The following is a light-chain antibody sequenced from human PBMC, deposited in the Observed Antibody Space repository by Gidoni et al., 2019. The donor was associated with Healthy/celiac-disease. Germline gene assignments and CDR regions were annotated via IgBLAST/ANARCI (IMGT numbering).Light chain of an antibody. J-gene: IGKJ3*01. V-gene: IGKV2-28*01. CDR3: MQALQTPRT. CDR2: LGS. CDR1: QRLLHSNGYNY. Sequence: DIVLTQFPLSLPVTPGEPASISCRSSQRLLHSNGYNYLDWYLQKPGQSPQLLIYLGSNRASGVPDRFSGSGSGTDFTLKISKVEAEDVGVYYCMQALQTPRTFXPXTKVDIK.